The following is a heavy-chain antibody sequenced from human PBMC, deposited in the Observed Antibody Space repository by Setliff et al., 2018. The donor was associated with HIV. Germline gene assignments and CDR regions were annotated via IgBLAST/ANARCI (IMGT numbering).Heavy chain of an antibody. CDR2: VDPEDGET. J-gene: IGHJ5*02. Sequence: WASVKVSCKASGYTFTDYYIHWVQQAPGKGLEWTGRVDPEDGETRIAEKFQGRVTLTAETSKDTAYMELSSLRYEDTAVYYCATMAENNYDFWSAYYRWFDPWGQGTLVTVSS. CDR3: ATMAENNYDFWSAYYRWFDP. V-gene: IGHV1-69-2*01. D-gene: IGHD3-3*01. CDR1: GYTFTDYY.